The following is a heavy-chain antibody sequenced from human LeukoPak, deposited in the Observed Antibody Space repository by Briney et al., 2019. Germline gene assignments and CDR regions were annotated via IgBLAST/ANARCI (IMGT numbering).Heavy chain of an antibody. J-gene: IGHJ4*02. CDR3: ARQSASDYYDSSDSFDY. Sequence: PSETLSLTCTVSGGSISSSNYYRGWIRQPPGKGLEWIGSIYYSGSTYYNPSLKSRVTISVDTSKNQFSLKLSSVTAADTAVYYCARQSASDYYDSSDSFDYWGQGTLVTVSS. CDR2: IYYSGST. CDR1: GGSISSSNYY. D-gene: IGHD3-22*01. V-gene: IGHV4-39*01.